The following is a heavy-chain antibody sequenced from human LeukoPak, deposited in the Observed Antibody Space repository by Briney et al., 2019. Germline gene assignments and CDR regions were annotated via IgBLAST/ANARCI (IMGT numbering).Heavy chain of an antibody. CDR3: ARASTPPIGRHYYYYGMDV. J-gene: IGHJ6*04. V-gene: IGHV3-74*01. D-gene: IGHD4-11*01. Sequence: GGSLRLSCAASGFTFSSYWMHWARQAPGKGLVWVSRINSDGSSASYADSVKGRFTISRDNAKNTLYLQMSSLRAEDTAVYYCARASTPPIGRHYYYYGMDVWGKGTTVTVSS. CDR2: INSDGSSA. CDR1: GFTFSSYW.